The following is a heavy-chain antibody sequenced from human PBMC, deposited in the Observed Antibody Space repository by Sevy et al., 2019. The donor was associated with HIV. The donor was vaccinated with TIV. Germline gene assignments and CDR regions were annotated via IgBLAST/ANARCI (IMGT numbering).Heavy chain of an antibody. CDR3: ARGAYQYCSGGSCYSGYWFDP. CDR1: GYTFTGYY. Sequence: ASVKVSCKASGYTFTGYYMHWVRQAPGQGLEWMGWINPNSGGTNYEQKFQGRVTMTRDTSISTAYMEMSRLRSDDTAVYYCARGAYQYCSGGSCYSGYWFDPWGQGTLVTVSS. V-gene: IGHV1-2*02. J-gene: IGHJ5*02. D-gene: IGHD2-15*01. CDR2: INPNSGGT.